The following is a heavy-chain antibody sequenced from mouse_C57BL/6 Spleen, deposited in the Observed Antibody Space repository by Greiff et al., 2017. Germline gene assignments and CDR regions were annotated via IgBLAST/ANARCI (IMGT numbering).Heavy chain of an antibody. CDR2: INPNNGGT. CDR3: AGYYGSSYAMDY. Sequence: EVQLQQSGPELVKPGASVKISCKASGYTFTDYYMNWVKQSHGKSLEWIGDINPNNGGTSYNQKFKGKATLTVDKSSSTAYMELRSLTSEDSAVYYCAGYYGSSYAMDYWGQGTSVTVSS. CDR1: GYTFTDYY. D-gene: IGHD1-1*01. V-gene: IGHV1-26*01. J-gene: IGHJ4*01.